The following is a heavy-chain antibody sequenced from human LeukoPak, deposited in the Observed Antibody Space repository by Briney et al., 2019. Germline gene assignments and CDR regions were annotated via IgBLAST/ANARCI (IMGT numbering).Heavy chain of an antibody. D-gene: IGHD1-14*01. J-gene: IGHJ2*01. CDR3: ARVGIRSFWYFDL. CDR2: TRYDESLK. V-gene: IGHV3-30*04. Sequence: GRSLRLSCAASGFTFSSYAMHWVRQAPGKGLEWVAFTRYDESLKYYAGSVRGRFTISRDNSKNTLYLQMNSLRAEDTAVYYCARVGIRSFWYFDLWGRGTLVTVSS. CDR1: GFTFSSYA.